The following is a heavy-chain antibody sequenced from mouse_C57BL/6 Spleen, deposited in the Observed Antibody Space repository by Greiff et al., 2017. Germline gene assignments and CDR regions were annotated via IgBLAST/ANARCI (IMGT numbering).Heavy chain of an antibody. Sequence: DVKLQESGAELVRPGASVKLSCTASGFNIKDDYMHWVKQRPEQGLEWIGWIDPENGDTEYASKFQGKATITADTSSNTAYLQLSSLTSEDTAVYYCTTSLFAYWGQGTLVTVSA. J-gene: IGHJ3*01. CDR1: GFNIKDDY. CDR2: IDPENGDT. V-gene: IGHV14-4*01. CDR3: TTSLFAY.